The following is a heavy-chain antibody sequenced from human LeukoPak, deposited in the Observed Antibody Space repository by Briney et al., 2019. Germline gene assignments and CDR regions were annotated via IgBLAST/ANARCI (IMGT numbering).Heavy chain of an antibody. CDR3: ARGDDSSGYYLDY. CDR2: IYHSGST. CDR1: GGTISSGGNS. D-gene: IGHD3-22*01. Sequence: PSETLSLTCAVSGGTISSGGNSWSWIRQPPGKGLEWIGYIYHSGSTYYNPSLKSRVTISVDRSKNQFSLKLSSVTAADTAVYYCARGDDSSGYYLDYWGQETLVTVSS. J-gene: IGHJ4*02. V-gene: IGHV4-30-2*01.